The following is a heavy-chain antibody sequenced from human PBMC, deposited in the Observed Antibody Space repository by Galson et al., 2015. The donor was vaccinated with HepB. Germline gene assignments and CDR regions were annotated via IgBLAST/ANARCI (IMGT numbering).Heavy chain of an antibody. CDR1: GFTFSSYW. D-gene: IGHD5-12*01. CDR2: IKQDGSEK. V-gene: IGHV3-7*03. CDR3: AREGGVYSGYDYDAFDI. Sequence: SLRLSCAASGFTFSSYWMSWVRQAPGKGLEWVANIKQDGSEKYYVDSVKGRFTISRDNAKNSLYLQMNSLRAEDTAVYYCAREGGVYSGYDYDAFDIWGQGTMVTVSS. J-gene: IGHJ3*02.